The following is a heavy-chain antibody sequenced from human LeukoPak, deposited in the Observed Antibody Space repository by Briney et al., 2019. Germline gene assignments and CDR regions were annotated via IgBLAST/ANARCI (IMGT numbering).Heavy chain of an antibody. Sequence: SETLSLTCTVSGGSISSYYWSWIRQPAGKGLEWIGRIYTSGSTNYNPSLKSRVTMSVDTSKNQFSLKLSSVTAADTAVYYCARVVDCSGGSCYYFGYYYYYMDVWGKGTTVTVSS. CDR3: ARVVDCSGGSCYYFGYYYYYMDV. D-gene: IGHD2-15*01. CDR2: IYTSGST. J-gene: IGHJ6*03. CDR1: GGSISSYY. V-gene: IGHV4-4*07.